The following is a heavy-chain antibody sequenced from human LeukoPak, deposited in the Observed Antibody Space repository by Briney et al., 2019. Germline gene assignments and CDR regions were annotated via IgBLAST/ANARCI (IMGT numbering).Heavy chain of an antibody. Sequence: GGSLRLSCAASGFTFSSYWMHWVRQAPGKGLVWVSRINSDGSSTSYADSVKGRFIISRDDSKNTLYLQMNSLRTEDTAVYYCARGFCSSTNCYQGPLDFWGQGTLVTVSS. CDR2: INSDGSST. CDR3: ARGFCSSTNCYQGPLDF. CDR1: GFTFSSYW. V-gene: IGHV3-74*01. J-gene: IGHJ4*02. D-gene: IGHD2-2*01.